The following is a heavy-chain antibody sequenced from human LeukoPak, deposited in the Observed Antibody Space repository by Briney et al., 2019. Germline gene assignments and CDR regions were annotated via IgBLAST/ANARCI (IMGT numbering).Heavy chain of an antibody. V-gene: IGHV3-15*07. D-gene: IGHD1-20*01. J-gene: IGHJ4*02. CDR1: GFTFTNAW. CDR2: IKSKADGETI. Sequence: GGSLRLSCAASGFTFTNAWMNWVRQAPGKGLEWVGRIKSKADGETIDYTAPVKGRFTFSRDDSKNMLYLQMNSLKSEDTAVYYCSTLTSRGLSDSWGQGTLVTVSS. CDR3: STLTSRGLSDS.